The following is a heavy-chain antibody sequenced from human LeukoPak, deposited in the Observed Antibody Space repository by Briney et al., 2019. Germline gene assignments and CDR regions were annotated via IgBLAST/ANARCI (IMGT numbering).Heavy chain of an antibody. D-gene: IGHD1-26*01. V-gene: IGHV3-48*03. CDR3: AREPPQGVGAPAGAFDI. J-gene: IGHJ3*02. Sequence: GGSLRLSCAASGFTFSSYEMTWVRQAPGKGLEWVSHISSSGTTIYYADSVTGRFTISRDNAKNSLYLQMNSLRAEDTAVYYCAREPPQGVGAPAGAFDIWGQGTMVTVSS. CDR1: GFTFSSYE. CDR2: ISSSGTTI.